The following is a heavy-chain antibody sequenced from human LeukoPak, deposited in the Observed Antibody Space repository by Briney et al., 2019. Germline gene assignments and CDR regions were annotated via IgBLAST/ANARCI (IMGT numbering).Heavy chain of an antibody. D-gene: IGHD3-22*01. CDR1: GGSLSGYY. CDR3: ASSGPNYYDSSGYYYVGY. V-gene: IGHV4-34*01. Sequence: SETLSLTCAVYGGSLSGYYWSWIRQPPGKGLEWIGEINHSGSTNYNPSLKSRVTISVDTSKNQFSLKLSSVTAADTAVYYCASSGPNYYDSSGYYYVGYWGQGTLVTVSS. J-gene: IGHJ4*02. CDR2: INHSGST.